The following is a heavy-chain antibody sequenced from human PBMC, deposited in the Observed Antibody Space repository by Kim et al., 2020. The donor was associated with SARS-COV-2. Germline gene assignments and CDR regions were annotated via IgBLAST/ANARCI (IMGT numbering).Heavy chain of an antibody. CDR2: T. CDR3: AREGAGGAEDY. V-gene: IGHV4-59*01. D-gene: IGHD3-16*01. J-gene: IGHJ4*02. Sequence: TSNNPSRRSRVTKTVDTSKNQFSLRLSSVTAADTAVYYCAREGAGGAEDYWGQGILVIVSS.